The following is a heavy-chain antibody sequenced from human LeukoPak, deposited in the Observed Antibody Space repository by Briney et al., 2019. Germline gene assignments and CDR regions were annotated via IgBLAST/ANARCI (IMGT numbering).Heavy chain of an antibody. D-gene: IGHD5-12*01. J-gene: IGHJ4*02. CDR1: GYTFTGYY. Sequence: ASVNVSCKASGYTFTGYYMHWVRQAPGQGLEWMGWINPNSGGTNYAQKFQGRVTMTRDTSISTAYMELSRLRSDDTAVYYCARVGRSGYDFRYYFDYWGQGTLVTVSS. CDR3: ARVGRSGYDFRYYFDY. CDR2: INPNSGGT. V-gene: IGHV1-2*02.